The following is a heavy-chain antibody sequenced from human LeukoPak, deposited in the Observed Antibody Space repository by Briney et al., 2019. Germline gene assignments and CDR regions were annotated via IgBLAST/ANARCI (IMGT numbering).Heavy chain of an antibody. V-gene: IGHV4-39*01. CDR1: GGSIRSRNYY. CDR2: FYDSGST. CDR3: ARHTRPGCSGYENAFDI. D-gene: IGHD5-12*01. J-gene: IGHJ3*02. Sequence: SETLSLTCTVSGGSIRSRNYYWDGIRQPPGKGLEGIGNFYDSGSTYYNPSLKSRVTISGDTSKNQFSLKLTSVTAADTAVYYCARHTRPGCSGYENAFDIWGQGTMVTVSS.